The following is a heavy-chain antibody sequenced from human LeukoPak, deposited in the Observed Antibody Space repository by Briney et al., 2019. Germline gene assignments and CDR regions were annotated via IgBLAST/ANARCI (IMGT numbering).Heavy chain of an antibody. CDR1: GFSISSGYY. CDR3: ARRVLWFGESLDY. Sequence: PSETLSFTCTVSGFSISSGYYWGWIRQPPGKGLEWIGSIYHSGSTYYNPSLKSRVTISVDTSKNQFSLKLSSVTAADTAVYYCARRVLWFGESLDYWGQGTLVTVSS. D-gene: IGHD3-10*01. V-gene: IGHV4-38-2*02. J-gene: IGHJ4*02. CDR2: IYHSGST.